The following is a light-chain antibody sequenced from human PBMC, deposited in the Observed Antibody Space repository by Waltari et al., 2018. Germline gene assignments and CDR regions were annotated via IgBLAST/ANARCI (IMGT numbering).Light chain of an antibody. CDR2: WAS. CDR1: QNILYSSNSKNY. V-gene: IGKV4-1*01. J-gene: IGKJ2*01. CDR3: QQYYSIPYT. Sequence: DIVMTQSPDSLAVSLVERATLNCNPSQNILYSSNSKNYLAWYQHKPGQPPKLLIYWASTRESGVPDRFSGSGSETDFTLTISSLQAEDVAVYYCQQYYSIPYTFGQGTKLEIK.